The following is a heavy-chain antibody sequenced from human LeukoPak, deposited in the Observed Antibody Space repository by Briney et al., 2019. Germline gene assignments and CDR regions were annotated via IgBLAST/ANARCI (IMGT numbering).Heavy chain of an antibody. CDR3: AREMLAAAAVD. Sequence: GGSLRLSCAASGFTFSSYWMHWVRQAPGKGLVWVSRINTDGSSTSYADSVKGRFTISRDNAKNTLYLQMNSLRAEDTAVYYCAREMLAAAAVDWGQGTLVTVSS. J-gene: IGHJ4*02. D-gene: IGHD6-13*01. V-gene: IGHV3-74*01. CDR1: GFTFSSYW. CDR2: INTDGSST.